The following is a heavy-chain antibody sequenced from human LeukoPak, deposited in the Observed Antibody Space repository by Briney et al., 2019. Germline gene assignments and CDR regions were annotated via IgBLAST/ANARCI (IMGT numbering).Heavy chain of an antibody. CDR2: ISAYNGNT. V-gene: IGHV1-18*01. J-gene: IGHJ4*02. D-gene: IGHD2-2*01. Sequence: GASVNVSCKASGYTLTSYGISWLRQAPGQGREWMGWISAYNGNTNYAQKLQGRVTMTTDTSTSTAYMELRSLRSDDTAVYHCARHRVVVPAAIYGYWGQGTLVTVSS. CDR1: GYTLTSYG. CDR3: ARHRVVVPAAIYGY.